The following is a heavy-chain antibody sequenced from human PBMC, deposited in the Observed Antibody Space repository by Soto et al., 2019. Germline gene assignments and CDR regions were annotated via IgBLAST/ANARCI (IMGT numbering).Heavy chain of an antibody. Sequence: GGSLRLSCAAAGFTFSGYSMNWVRQAPGKGLEWVSSISSSSSYIYYADSVKGRFTISRDNAKNSLYLQMNSLRAEDTAVYYCARDFYCTNGVCNYYYMDVWGKGTTVTVSS. J-gene: IGHJ6*03. CDR3: ARDFYCTNGVCNYYYMDV. CDR1: GFTFSGYS. CDR2: ISSSSSYI. D-gene: IGHD2-8*01. V-gene: IGHV3-21*01.